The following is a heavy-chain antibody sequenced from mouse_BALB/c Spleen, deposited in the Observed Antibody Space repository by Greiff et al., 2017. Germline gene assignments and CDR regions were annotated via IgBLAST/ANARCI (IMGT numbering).Heavy chain of an antibody. CDR1: GYTFTSYW. J-gene: IGHJ2*01. CDR3: ARLPPTVVAGGVFDY. Sequence: QVQLQQPGAELVKPGASVKLSCKASGYTFTSYWMHWVKQRPGQGLEWIGEIDPSDSYTNYNQKFKGKATLTVDKSSSTAYMQLSSLTSEDSAVYYCARLPPTVVAGGVFDYWGQGTTLTVSS. D-gene: IGHD1-1*01. CDR2: IDPSDSYT. V-gene: IGHV1-69*02.